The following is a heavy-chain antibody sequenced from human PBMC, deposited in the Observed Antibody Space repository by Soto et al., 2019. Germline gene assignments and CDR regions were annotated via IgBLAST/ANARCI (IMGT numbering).Heavy chain of an antibody. CDR1: GGSMSSSASF. V-gene: IGHV4-39*02. D-gene: IGHD2-21*01. CDR2: VNYNGNT. J-gene: IGHJ4*02. Sequence: QLQLQESGPRLVKPSETLSLTCAVSGGSMSSSASFWAWVRQPPGKPLEWIGSVNYNGNTYYNPSPRSRVTNSMDPFKNHISLRLTSVTAADTAVFYCARNPYSYQEPFDSWGQGALVTVSS. CDR3: ARNPYSYQEPFDS.